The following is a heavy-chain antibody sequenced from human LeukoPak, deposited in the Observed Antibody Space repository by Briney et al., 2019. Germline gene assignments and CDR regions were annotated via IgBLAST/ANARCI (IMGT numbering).Heavy chain of an antibody. V-gene: IGHV4-38-2*02. CDR3: ARTRGLFMALGY. J-gene: IGHJ4*02. Sequence: SETLSLTCTVSGYSISSGYYWGWIRQPPGKGLEWIGSIYHSGSTYYNPSLKSRVTISVDTSKNQFSLKLSSVTAADTAVYYCARTRGLFMALGYWGQGTLVTVSS. CDR1: GYSISSGYY. D-gene: IGHD2-21*01. CDR2: IYHSGST.